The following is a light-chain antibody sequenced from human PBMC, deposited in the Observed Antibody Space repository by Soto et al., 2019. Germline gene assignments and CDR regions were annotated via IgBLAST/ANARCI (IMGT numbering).Light chain of an antibody. CDR1: QSISNH. CDR3: QQYNNWPPRT. Sequence: EIVMTQSPVTLSVSPGERATLSCRASQSISNHLAWYQQKPCQAPRLLIYGASTRATGIPARFSGSGSGTEFTLTISSLQSEDFAVYYCQQYNNWPPRTFGQGTKLEIK. V-gene: IGKV3-15*01. J-gene: IGKJ2*01. CDR2: GAS.